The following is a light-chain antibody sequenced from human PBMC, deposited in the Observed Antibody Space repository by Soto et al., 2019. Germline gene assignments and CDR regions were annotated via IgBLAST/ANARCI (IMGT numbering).Light chain of an antibody. CDR3: QQRSHWLYT. J-gene: IGKJ2*01. V-gene: IGKV3-11*01. Sequence: EIVLTQSPATLSLSPGERATLSCRASQSVSSYLAWYQQHPGQAPRLLIYDASNRAAGIPARFSGSGSGTDFTLTISSLEPEDFAVYYCQQRSHWLYTFGQGTKLAIK. CDR1: QSVSSY. CDR2: DAS.